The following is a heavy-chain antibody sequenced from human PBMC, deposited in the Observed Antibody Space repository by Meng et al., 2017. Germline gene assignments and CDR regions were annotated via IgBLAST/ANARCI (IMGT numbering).Heavy chain of an antibody. Sequence: ASVKVSCKASGYTFTGYYMHWVRQAPGQGLEWMGWINPNSGGTNYAQKFQGRVTMTRDTSISTAYMELSRLRSDDTAVYYCARESSNSWAHFYYWGQGTLVTVSS. V-gene: IGHV1-2*02. CDR1: GYTFTGYY. CDR3: ARESSNSWAHFYY. CDR2: INPNSGGT. J-gene: IGHJ4*02. D-gene: IGHD6-13*01.